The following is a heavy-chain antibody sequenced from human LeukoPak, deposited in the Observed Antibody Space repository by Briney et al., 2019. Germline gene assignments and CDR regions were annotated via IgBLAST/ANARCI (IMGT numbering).Heavy chain of an antibody. Sequence: GGSLRLSCAASGFTFSSYGMHWVRQAPGKGLEWVAVISYDGSNKYYADSVKGRFTISRDNSKNTLYLQMNSLRAEDTAVYYCARGPAAIPNWFDSWGLGTRVIVAS. D-gene: IGHD2-2*02. V-gene: IGHV3-30*03. CDR2: ISYDGSNK. CDR3: ARGPAAIPNWFDS. CDR1: GFTFSSYG. J-gene: IGHJ5*01.